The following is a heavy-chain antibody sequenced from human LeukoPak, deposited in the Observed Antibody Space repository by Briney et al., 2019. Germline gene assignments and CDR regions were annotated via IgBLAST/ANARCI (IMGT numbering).Heavy chain of an antibody. Sequence: GASVKVSCKASGYTFTSYYMHWVRQAPGQGLEWMGIINPSGGGTSYAQKFQGRVTMTRDTSTSTVYMELSSLRSEDTAVYYCARDLGTTVTTHKTNYYYYYMDVWGKGTTVTISS. J-gene: IGHJ6*03. CDR1: GYTFTSYY. D-gene: IGHD4-17*01. CDR3: ARDLGTTVTTHKTNYYYYYMDV. CDR2: INPSGGGT. V-gene: IGHV1-46*01.